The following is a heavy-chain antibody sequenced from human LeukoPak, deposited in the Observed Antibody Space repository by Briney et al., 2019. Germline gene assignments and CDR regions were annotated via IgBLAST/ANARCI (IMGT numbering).Heavy chain of an antibody. CDR1: GFTFSSYA. CDR2: ISSNGGST. CDR3: ARGMGSSWYLWDY. J-gene: IGHJ4*02. V-gene: IGHV3-64*01. Sequence: PGGSLRLSCAASGFTFSSYAMHWVRQAPGKGLEYVSAISSNGGSTYYANSVKGRFTISRDNSKNTLYLQMGSLRAEDMAVYYCARGMGSSWYLWDYWGQGTLVTVSS. D-gene: IGHD6-13*01.